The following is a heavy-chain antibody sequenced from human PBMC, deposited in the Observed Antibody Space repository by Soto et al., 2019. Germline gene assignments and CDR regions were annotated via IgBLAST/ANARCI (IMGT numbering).Heavy chain of an antibody. V-gene: IGHV4-59*01. D-gene: IGHD6-13*01. Sequence: SETLSLTCTVSGGSISSNYWTWIRQPPGKGLEWIGYVYNSGSTNYNPSLKSRVTISEDTSKSQFSLKVNSMTAADTAVYYCARYRREAVAGYTLDNGGQGIVGTVAS. CDR2: VYNSGST. J-gene: IGHJ4*02. CDR1: GGSISSNY. CDR3: ARYRREAVAGYTLDN.